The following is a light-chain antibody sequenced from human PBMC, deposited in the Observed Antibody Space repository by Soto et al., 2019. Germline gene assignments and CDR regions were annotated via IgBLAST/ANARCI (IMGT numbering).Light chain of an antibody. CDR3: QQRSNWPPGIT. CDR1: QSVSSY. CDR2: DAS. J-gene: IGKJ4*01. Sequence: EIVFTQSPATLYLSPGERATLSCRASQSVSSYLAWYQQKPGQATRLLIYDASNRATAIPARFRGSGSGTDFTLTISSLEPEDFAVYYCQQRSNWPPGITFGGGTKVDIK. V-gene: IGKV3-11*01.